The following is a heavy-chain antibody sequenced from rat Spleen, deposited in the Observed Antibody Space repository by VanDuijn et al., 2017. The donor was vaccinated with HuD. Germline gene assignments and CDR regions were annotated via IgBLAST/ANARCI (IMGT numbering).Heavy chain of an antibody. CDR2: MWYDGAT. Sequence: QVQLRESGPGLVQPSETLSLTCTVSGFSLTTYRVSWIRQPSGKGPEWLGNMWYDGATAYNSGLKSRLSITRDTSNNQVFLKVNSLKTDDTGTYYCARDQYYFDYWGQGVMVTVSS. D-gene: IGHD3-8*01. CDR3: ARDQYYFDY. V-gene: IGHV2-63*01. J-gene: IGHJ2*01. CDR1: GFSLTTYR.